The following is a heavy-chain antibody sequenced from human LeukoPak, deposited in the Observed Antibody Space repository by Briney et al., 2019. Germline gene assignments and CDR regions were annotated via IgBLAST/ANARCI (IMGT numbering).Heavy chain of an antibody. J-gene: IGHJ4*02. V-gene: IGHV3-30*04. D-gene: IGHD3-22*01. CDR1: GFTFRNYP. CDR3: AKEGPTYYYDSSGLIDY. CDR2: ISYDGNTK. Sequence: TGGSLRLSCLGSGFTFRNYPMYWVRQAPGKGLEWMAVISYDGNTKYYADSVKGRFTLSRDNSKNTVYLQVDSLRAEDTAVYYCAKEGPTYYYDSSGLIDYWGQGTLVTVSS.